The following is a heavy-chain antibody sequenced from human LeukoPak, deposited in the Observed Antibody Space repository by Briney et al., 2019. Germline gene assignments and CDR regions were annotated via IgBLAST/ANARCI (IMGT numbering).Heavy chain of an antibody. D-gene: IGHD3-22*01. CDR2: INTNTGNP. CDR1: VYTFTSYA. J-gene: IGHJ4*02. Sequence: ASVKVSCKASVYTFTSYAMNWVRQAPGQGLEWMGRINTNTGNPTYAQGFTGRFVFSLDTSVSTAYLQISSLEGEDTAVYYCARAMVPYYYDSSGYGVWYWGQGTLVTVSS. CDR3: ARAMVPYYYDSSGYGVWY. V-gene: IGHV7-4-1*02.